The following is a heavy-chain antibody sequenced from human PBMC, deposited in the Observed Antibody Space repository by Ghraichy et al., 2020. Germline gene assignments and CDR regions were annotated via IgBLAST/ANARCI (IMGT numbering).Heavy chain of an antibody. CDR3: ARGGGAVVVVAATPYYYYGMDV. V-gene: IGHV4-34*01. CDR2: INHSGST. CDR1: GGSFSGYY. D-gene: IGHD2-15*01. Sequence: SQTLSLTCAVYGGSFSGYYWSWIRQPPGKGLEWIGEINHSGSTNYNPSLKSRVTISVDTSKNQFSLKLSSVTAADTAVYYCARGGGAVVVVAATPYYYYGMDVWGQGTTVTVSS. J-gene: IGHJ6*02.